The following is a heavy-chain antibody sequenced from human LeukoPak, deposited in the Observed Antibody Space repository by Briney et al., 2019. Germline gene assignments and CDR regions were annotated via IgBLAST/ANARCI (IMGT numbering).Heavy chain of an antibody. D-gene: IGHD3-10*01. CDR3: ARFAYGSVDY. CDR2: IYYSGST. J-gene: IGHJ4*02. Sequence: PSETLSLTCTVPGGSISSYYWSWIRQPPGKGLEWIGYIYYSGSTNYNPSLKSRVTISVDTSKNQFSLKLSSVTAADTAVYYCARFAYGSVDYWGQGTLVTVSS. CDR1: GGSISSYY. V-gene: IGHV4-59*01.